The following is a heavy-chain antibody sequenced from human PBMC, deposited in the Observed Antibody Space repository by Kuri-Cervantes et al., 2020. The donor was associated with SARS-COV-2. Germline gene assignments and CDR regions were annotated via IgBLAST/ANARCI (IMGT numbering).Heavy chain of an antibody. J-gene: IGHJ4*02. Sequence: LSLTCAASGFTFSNSDMNWVRQAPGKGLEWGSGVSWNGSRTHYADSVKGRVTISRDNAKNSLYLQMNVLRAEDTAVYYCAITPWALGVCSFDYWGQGTLVTVSS. V-gene: IGHV3-19*01. CDR2: VSWNGSRT. CDR3: AITPWALGVCSFDY. D-gene: IGHD2-21*01. CDR1: GFTFSNSD.